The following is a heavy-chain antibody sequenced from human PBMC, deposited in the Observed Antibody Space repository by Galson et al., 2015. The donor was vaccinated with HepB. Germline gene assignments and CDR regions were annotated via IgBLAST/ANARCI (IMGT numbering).Heavy chain of an antibody. Sequence: SLRLSCAASGFTFSSYGMHWVRQAPGKGLEWVAVIWYDGSNKYYADSVKGRFTISRDNSKNTLYLQMNSLRAEDTAVYYCARGLTEWLASFLDYWGQGTLVTVSS. CDR2: IWYDGSNK. V-gene: IGHV3-33*01. CDR1: GFTFSSYG. D-gene: IGHD6-19*01. J-gene: IGHJ4*02. CDR3: ARGLTEWLASFLDY.